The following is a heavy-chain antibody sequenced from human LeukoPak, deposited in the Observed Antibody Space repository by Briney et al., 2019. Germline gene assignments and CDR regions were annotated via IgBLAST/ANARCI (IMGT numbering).Heavy chain of an antibody. CDR2: IYYSGST. CDR3: ARENLYGMDV. D-gene: IGHD1-14*01. V-gene: IGHV4-59*01. CDR1: GGSISSYY. J-gene: IGHJ6*02. Sequence: PSETLSLTCTVSGGSISSYYWSWTRQPPGKGLEWIGYIYYSGSTNYNPSLKSRVTISVDTSKNQFSLKLSSVTAADTAVYYCARENLYGMDVWGQGTTVTVSS.